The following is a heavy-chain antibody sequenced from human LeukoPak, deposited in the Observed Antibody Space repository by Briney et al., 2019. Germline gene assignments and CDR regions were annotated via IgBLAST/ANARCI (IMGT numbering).Heavy chain of an antibody. V-gene: IGHV3-7*04. CDR2: IKQGGSEK. D-gene: IGHD3-10*01. CDR1: GFTFSNYW. CDR3: ARDRGLFDY. J-gene: IGHJ4*02. Sequence: GGSLRLSCAASGFTFSNYWMTWVRQAPGKGLEWVANIKQGGSEKQYVGSVKGRFTISRDNAKNSLYLQMNSLRAEDTAVYYCARDRGLFDYWGQGTLVTVSP.